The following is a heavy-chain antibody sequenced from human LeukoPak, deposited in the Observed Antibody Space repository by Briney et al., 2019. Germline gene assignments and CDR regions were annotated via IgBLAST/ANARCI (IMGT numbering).Heavy chain of an antibody. V-gene: IGHV1-24*01. D-gene: IGHD6-25*01. CDR2: FDPENGEI. CDR3: AAIAAAGTLDY. Sequence: ASVKLSFKCSGYTLSELAMHLMRQTPGKGLEWMGGFDPENGEIIYAKNFQGRITMTEDPSTDTAYMDLSNLRSDDTAVYYCAAIAAAGTLDYWGQGTQVSVSS. J-gene: IGHJ4*02. CDR1: GYTLSELA.